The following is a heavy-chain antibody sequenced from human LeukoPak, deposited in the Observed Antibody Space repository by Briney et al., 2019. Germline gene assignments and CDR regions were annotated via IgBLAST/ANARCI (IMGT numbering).Heavy chain of an antibody. Sequence: HGESLKISCKGSGYSFTSYWIGWVRQMPGKGLEWMGIIYPGDSDTRYSPSFQGQVTISADKSISTAYLQWSSLKASDTAMYYCASRYCGGDCYPAAFDIWGQGTMVTVSS. J-gene: IGHJ3*02. CDR1: GYSFTSYW. CDR2: IYPGDSDT. D-gene: IGHD2-21*02. V-gene: IGHV5-51*01. CDR3: ASRYCGGDCYPAAFDI.